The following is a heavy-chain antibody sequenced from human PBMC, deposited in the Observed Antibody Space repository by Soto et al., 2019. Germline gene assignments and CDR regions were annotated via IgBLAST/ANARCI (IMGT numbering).Heavy chain of an antibody. J-gene: IGHJ4*01. CDR2: IYYSGST. CDR1: GGSISSSSYY. CDR3: ARRSRYYGSGSYPDY. Sequence: PSETLSLTCTVSGGSISSSSYYWGWIRQPPGKGLEWIGSIYYSGSTYYNPSLKSRVTISVDTSKNQFSLKLSSVTAADTAVYYCARRSRYYGSGSYPDYWGHGTLVTVSS. D-gene: IGHD3-10*01. V-gene: IGHV4-39*01.